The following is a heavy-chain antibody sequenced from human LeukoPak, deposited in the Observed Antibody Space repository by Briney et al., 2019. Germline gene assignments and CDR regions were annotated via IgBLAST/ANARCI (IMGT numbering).Heavy chain of an antibody. CDR1: GFTFCSYT. CDR3: AKGLETESRLDS. CDR2: IRHSDGNT. D-gene: IGHD1-1*01. J-gene: IGHJ4*02. Sequence: PGGSLRLPCAASGFTFCSYTMNWVRQAPGKGLEWVSGIRHSDGNTYYADSVKGRFTISSDKSKNTLFLQMNSLRAEDTALYYCAKGLETESRLDSWGRGTLVTVSS. V-gene: IGHV3-23*01.